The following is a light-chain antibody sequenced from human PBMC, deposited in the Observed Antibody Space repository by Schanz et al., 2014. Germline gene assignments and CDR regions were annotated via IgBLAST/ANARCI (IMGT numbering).Light chain of an antibody. Sequence: QSALTQPASVSGSPGQSITISCTGTSSDVGSYNLVSWYQQHPGKAPKLMIYEGSKRPSGVPDRFSGSKSGTSASLAISGLQSEDEADYYCAAWDDSLNGWVFGGGTKLTVL. CDR2: EGS. J-gene: IGLJ3*02. CDR1: SSDVGSYNL. V-gene: IGLV2-14*02. CDR3: AAWDDSLNGWV.